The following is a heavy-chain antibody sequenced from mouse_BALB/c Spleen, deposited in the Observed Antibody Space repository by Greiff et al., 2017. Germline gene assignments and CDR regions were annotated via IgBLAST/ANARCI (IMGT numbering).Heavy chain of an antibody. Sequence: EVKLQESGPGLVKPSQSLSLTCSVTGYSITSGYYWNWIRQFPGNKLEWMGYISYDGSNNYNPSLKNRISITRDTSKNQFFLKLNSVTTEDTATYYCARMDRYDVGNDYWGQGTTLTVSS. V-gene: IGHV3-6*02. CDR1: GYSITSGYY. D-gene: IGHD2-14*01. J-gene: IGHJ2*01. CDR3: ARMDRYDVGNDY. CDR2: ISYDGSN.